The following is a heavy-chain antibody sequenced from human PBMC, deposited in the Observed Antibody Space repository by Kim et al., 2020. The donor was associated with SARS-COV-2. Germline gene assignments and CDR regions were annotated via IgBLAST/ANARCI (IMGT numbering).Heavy chain of an antibody. D-gene: IGHD5-12*01. CDR1: GYIFTNYG. J-gene: IGHJ4*02. CDR2: ISVYNGNT. CDR3: ARDGDSGYDGH. Sequence: ASVKVSCKASGYIFTNYGITWVRQAPGQGLEWMGWISVYNGNTNYAQKFQGRVTMTGDTSTSTVYMELRSLTSDDTAVYYCARDGDSGYDGHWGQGTLVTVSS. V-gene: IGHV1-18*01.